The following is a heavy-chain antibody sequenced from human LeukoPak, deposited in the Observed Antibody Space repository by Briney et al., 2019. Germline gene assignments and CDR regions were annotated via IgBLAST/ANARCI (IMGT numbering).Heavy chain of an antibody. CDR3: ARESQQLATYYFDY. CDR2: IYHSGST. D-gene: IGHD6-13*01. J-gene: IGHJ4*02. Sequence: PSETLSLTCTVSGGSISSGGYYRSWIRQPPGKGLEWIGYIYHSGSTYYNPSLKSRVTISVDRSKNQFSLKLSSVTAADTAVYYCARESQQLATYYFDYWGQGTLVTVSS. CDR1: GGSISSGGYY. V-gene: IGHV4-30-2*01.